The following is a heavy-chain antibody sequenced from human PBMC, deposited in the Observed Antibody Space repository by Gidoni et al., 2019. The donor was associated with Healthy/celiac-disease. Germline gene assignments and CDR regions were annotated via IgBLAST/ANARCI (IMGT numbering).Heavy chain of an antibody. CDR1: GFTFSSYA. V-gene: IGHV3-23*01. J-gene: IGHJ4*02. CDR3: ASGRVDTAMVLDY. Sequence: EVQLLESGGGLVQPGGSLRLSCAASGFTFSSYAMSWVRQAPGKGLGGVSAISGSGGSTYYADSVKGRFTISRDNSKNTLYLQMNSLRAEDTAVYYCASGRVDTAMVLDYWGQGTLVTVSS. D-gene: IGHD5-18*01. CDR2: ISGSGGST.